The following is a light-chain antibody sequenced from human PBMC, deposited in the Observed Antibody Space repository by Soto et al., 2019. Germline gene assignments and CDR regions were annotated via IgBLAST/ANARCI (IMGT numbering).Light chain of an antibody. CDR1: QGIRND. Sequence: IPMTQSPASLSASVGDRVTITCRASQGIRNDLGWYQQKPGKAPKLLIYAASSLQSGVPSRFSGSGSGTEFTLTISSLQPDDFATYYCQQYNSYWTFGQGTKVDIK. V-gene: IGKV1-17*01. CDR3: QQYNSYWT. CDR2: AAS. J-gene: IGKJ1*01.